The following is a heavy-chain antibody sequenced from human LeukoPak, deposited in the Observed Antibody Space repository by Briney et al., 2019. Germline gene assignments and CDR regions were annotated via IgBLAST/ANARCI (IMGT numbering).Heavy chain of an antibody. V-gene: IGHV5-51*01. CDR1: GYSFTSYW. J-gene: IGHJ4*02. Sequence: GESLKISCKGSGYSFTSYWIGWVRPVPGKGLEWMGIIYPGDSDTRYSPSFQGQVTISADKSISTAYLQWSSLKASDTAMYYCASAVTTYSFDYWGQGTLVTVSS. CDR2: IYPGDSDT. D-gene: IGHD4-17*01. CDR3: ASAVTTYSFDY.